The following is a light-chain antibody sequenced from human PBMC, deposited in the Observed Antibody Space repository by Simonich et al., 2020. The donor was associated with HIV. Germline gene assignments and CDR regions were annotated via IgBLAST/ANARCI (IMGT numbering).Light chain of an antibody. CDR3: QQYYAAPIT. CDR1: QSLLYSSNNKNY. Sequence: DIVMTQSPDSLAVSLGERATINCKSSQSLLYSSNNKNYLAWYQQKPGQPPKLLIYWASIRESGVPDRFSGSGSGTDFTLTISSLHAEDVAVYYCQQYYAAPITFGQGTRLEI. J-gene: IGKJ5*01. CDR2: WAS. V-gene: IGKV4-1*01.